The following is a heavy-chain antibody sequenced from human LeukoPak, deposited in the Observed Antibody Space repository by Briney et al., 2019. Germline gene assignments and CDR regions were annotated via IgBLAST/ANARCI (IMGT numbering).Heavy chain of an antibody. Sequence: GGSLRLSCAASGFTFSSYAMSWVRQAPGKGLEWVSAISGSGGSTYYADSVKGRFTISRDNSKNTLYPQMNSLRAEDTAVYYYAKRGSGWFENDYWGQGTLVTVSS. D-gene: IGHD6-19*01. J-gene: IGHJ4*02. CDR2: ISGSGGST. V-gene: IGHV3-23*01. CDR1: GFTFSSYA. CDR3: AKRGSGWFENDY.